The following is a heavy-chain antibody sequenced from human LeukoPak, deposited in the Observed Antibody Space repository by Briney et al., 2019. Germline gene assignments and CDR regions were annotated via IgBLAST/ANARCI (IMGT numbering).Heavy chain of an antibody. CDR1: GFTFSSYE. CDR2: ISSSGSTK. J-gene: IGHJ4*02. Sequence: PGGSLRLSCAASGFTFSSYEMNWLRQAPGKGLEWVSYISSSGSTKYYADSVKGRFTISRDNAKNSLHLQMNSLRAEDTAVYYCAREYGDPRLRYFDYWGQGTLVTVSS. D-gene: IGHD4-17*01. CDR3: AREYGDPRLRYFDY. V-gene: IGHV3-48*03.